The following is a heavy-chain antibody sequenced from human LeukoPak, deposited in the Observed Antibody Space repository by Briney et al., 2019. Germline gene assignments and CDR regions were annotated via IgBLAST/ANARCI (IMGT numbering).Heavy chain of an antibody. CDR1: GFTFGDYT. CDR2: IRSKTYGGTT. V-gene: IGHV3-49*03. D-gene: IGHD4-23*01. J-gene: IGHJ6*03. CDR3: SRPTTVITPKDYYFHYYMDV. Sequence: PGGSLRLSCTASGFTFGDYTVSWFRQAPGKGLEWIGFIRSKTYGGTTEYAASVKGRFTISRDDSKTMAYLQMNSLKTEDTAVYHCSRPTTVITPKDYYFHYYMDVWGKGTTVTVSS.